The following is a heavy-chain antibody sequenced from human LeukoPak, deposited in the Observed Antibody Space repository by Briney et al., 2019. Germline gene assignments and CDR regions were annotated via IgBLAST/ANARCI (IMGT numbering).Heavy chain of an antibody. D-gene: IGHD2-15*01. Sequence: GGSLRLSCAASGFTFSTYAMHWVRRTPGKGLEYVSAINTNGGGTYYANSVKGRFTISRDNSKNTLYLQMGSLRAEDMAVYYCARYCSGVSCYSGYDYWGQGTLVTVSS. CDR3: ARYCSGVSCYSGYDY. V-gene: IGHV3-64*01. J-gene: IGHJ4*02. CDR1: GFTFSTYA. CDR2: INTNGGGT.